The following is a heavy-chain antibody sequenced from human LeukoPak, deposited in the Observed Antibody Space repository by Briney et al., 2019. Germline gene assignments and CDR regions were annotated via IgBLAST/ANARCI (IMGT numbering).Heavy chain of an antibody. CDR3: ARLGTYSGNLFDN. V-gene: IGHV4-39*01. Sequence: SETLSLTCTVSGGSITSDSYYWVWVRQPPGTGLEWTGSIEYGGTTFYSSSLQSRITLPMDASKNQFSLRLTSVTAADTAVYYCARLGTYSGNLFDNWGQGTLVTVSS. J-gene: IGHJ4*02. CDR2: IEYGGTT. CDR1: GGSITSDSYY. D-gene: IGHD5-12*01.